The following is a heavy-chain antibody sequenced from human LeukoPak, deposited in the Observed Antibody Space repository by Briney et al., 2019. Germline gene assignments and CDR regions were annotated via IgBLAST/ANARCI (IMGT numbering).Heavy chain of an antibody. J-gene: IGHJ4*02. CDR1: GYTFTSHY. CDR2: VNPSGGST. D-gene: IGHD6-19*01. Sequence: ASVKVSCKASGYTFTSHYIHWVRQAPGQGLEWMGTVNPSGGSTRYAQKFQGRVTMTRDKSTSTVYMELSSLRSEDTAVYHCAREGRAWLVYVYWGQGTLVTVSS. CDR3: AREGRAWLVYVY. V-gene: IGHV1-46*01.